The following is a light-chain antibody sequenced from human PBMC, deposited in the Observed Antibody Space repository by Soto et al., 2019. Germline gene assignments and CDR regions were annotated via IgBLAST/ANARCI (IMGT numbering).Light chain of an antibody. Sequence: DIVMTQSPDSLAVSLGESATINCKSSQSGLYSPNNKNYVAWYQQKPGQPPQLLVYWASTRESGVPDRFSGSGSGTDFTLTITSLQDEDAAVYYCHHYHSAPQTFGQGTKVEIK. J-gene: IGKJ1*01. CDR2: WAS. CDR3: HHYHSAPQT. CDR1: QSGLYSPNNKNY. V-gene: IGKV4-1*01.